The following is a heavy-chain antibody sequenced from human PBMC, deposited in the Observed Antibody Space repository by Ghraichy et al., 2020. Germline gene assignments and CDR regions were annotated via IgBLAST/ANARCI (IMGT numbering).Heavy chain of an antibody. CDR1: GFTFTSHG. CDR2: ISHSGGRT. V-gene: IGHV3-23*01. D-gene: IGHD1-26*01. Sequence: GGSLRLSCAASGFTFTSHGMTRVRQALGQVLQWVSGISHSGGRTYYADVVKGRFTISRDNSKNTLYLQMDSLRAEDTALYYCAKVVSGSQHLPEGYWGQGTLVTVSS. J-gene: IGHJ4*02. CDR3: AKVVSGSQHLPEGY.